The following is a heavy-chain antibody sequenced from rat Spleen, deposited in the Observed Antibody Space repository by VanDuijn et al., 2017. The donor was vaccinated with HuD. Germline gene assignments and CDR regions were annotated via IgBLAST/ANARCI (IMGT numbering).Heavy chain of an antibody. D-gene: IGHD1-2*01. CDR3: ARYSSYIRVMDA. CDR1: GFSLTSYH. CDR2: IWAGGGT. Sequence: QVQLKESGPGLVQPSQTLSLTCTVSGFSLTSYHVSWVRQPPGKSLVWMGTIWAGGGTNYNSAVQSRLSISRDTSKSQVFLKMNSLQPEDTGTYYCARYSSYIRVMDAWGQGASVTVSS. V-gene: IGHV2-72*01. J-gene: IGHJ4*01.